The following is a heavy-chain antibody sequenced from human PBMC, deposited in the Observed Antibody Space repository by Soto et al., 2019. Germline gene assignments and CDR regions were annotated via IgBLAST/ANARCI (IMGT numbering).Heavy chain of an antibody. Sequence: SETLSLTCTVSGGSISSYYWSWIRQPAGKGLEWIGRIYTSGSTNYNPSLKSRVTMSVDTSKNQFSLKLSSVTAADTAVYYCARDFGRYGSGRAFDPWGQGTLVTVSS. V-gene: IGHV4-4*07. D-gene: IGHD6-19*01. CDR3: ARDFGRYGSGRAFDP. J-gene: IGHJ5*02. CDR1: GGSISSYY. CDR2: IYTSGST.